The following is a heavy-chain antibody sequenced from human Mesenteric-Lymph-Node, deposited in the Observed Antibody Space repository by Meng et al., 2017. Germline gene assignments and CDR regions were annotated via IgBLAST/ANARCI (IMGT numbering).Heavy chain of an antibody. J-gene: IGHJ4*02. CDR1: GYTFIDYY. Sequence: ASVKVSCKASGYTFIDYYMHWVRQAPGQGLEWVGRINPNSGGTNYAQKFQGRVTMTRDTSISTAYMELSRLRSDDTAVYYCARDCSGGSCYSYWGQGTLVTGAS. D-gene: IGHD2-15*01. CDR3: ARDCSGGSCYSY. V-gene: IGHV1-2*06. CDR2: INPNSGGT.